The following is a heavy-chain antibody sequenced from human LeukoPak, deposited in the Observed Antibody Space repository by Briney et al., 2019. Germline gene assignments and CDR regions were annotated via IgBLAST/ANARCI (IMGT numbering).Heavy chain of an antibody. Sequence: GGSLRLSCAAPGLTFSGSAMHWVRQASGKGQERVGRFRSNANSYATASAATVKGRFTITRDDSTSTAYLQMNSLKTEDTAVYYCTRPIGSGLYAFDIWGQGTMVTVSS. V-gene: IGHV3-73*01. D-gene: IGHD1-26*01. J-gene: IGHJ3*02. CDR2: FRSNANSYAT. CDR1: GLTFSGSA. CDR3: TRPIGSGLYAFDI.